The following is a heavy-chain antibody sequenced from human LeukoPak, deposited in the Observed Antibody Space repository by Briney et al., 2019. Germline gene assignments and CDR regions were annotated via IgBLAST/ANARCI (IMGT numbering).Heavy chain of an antibody. CDR1: GFTFSSYS. CDR3: ARDSIGGYDFWSGYYTPNDALDI. Sequence: GGSLRLSCAASGFTFSSYSMNWVRQAPGKGLEWVSSISSSSSYIYYADSVKGRFTISRDNAKNSLYLHMNSLRAEDTAVYYCARDSIGGYDFWSGYYTPNDALDIWGQGTMVTVSS. CDR2: ISSSSSYI. V-gene: IGHV3-21*01. J-gene: IGHJ3*02. D-gene: IGHD3-3*01.